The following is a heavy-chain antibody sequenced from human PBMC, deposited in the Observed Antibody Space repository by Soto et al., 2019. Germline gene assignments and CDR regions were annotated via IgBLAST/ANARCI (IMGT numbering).Heavy chain of an antibody. CDR2: IYWDDDK. V-gene: IGHV2-5*02. D-gene: IGHD4-17*01. CDR3: TQRTATLTWWFDP. Sequence: QITLKESGPTLVKPTQTLTLTCTFSGFSLTTSGVGVGWIRQPPGKALEWLALIYWDDDKRYSPSLKSRLTFTKHISKYQVVLTMSNMDPADIASPFCTQRTATLTWWFDPWGQGTLVTVSS. J-gene: IGHJ5*02. CDR1: GFSLTTSGVG.